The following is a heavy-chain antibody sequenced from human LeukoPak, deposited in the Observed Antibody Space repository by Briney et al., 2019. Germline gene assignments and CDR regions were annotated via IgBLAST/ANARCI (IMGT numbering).Heavy chain of an antibody. D-gene: IGHD3-9*01. CDR3: AREPADYDILTEGVY. V-gene: IGHV1-69*01. CDR2: IIPIFGTA. Sequence: SVTVSCTASGGTFTSYAISWVRQAPGQGLEWMGGIIPIFGTANYAQKFQGRVTITADESTSTAYMELSSLRSEDTAVYYCAREPADYDILTEGVYWGQGTLVTVSS. CDR1: GGTFTSYA. J-gene: IGHJ4*02.